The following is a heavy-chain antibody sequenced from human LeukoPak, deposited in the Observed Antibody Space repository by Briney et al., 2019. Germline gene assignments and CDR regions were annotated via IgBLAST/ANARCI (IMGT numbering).Heavy chain of an antibody. Sequence: SETLSLTCTVSGGSISSSTYYWGWLRQPPGKGLEWIGNIYYSGSTYYNPSLESRVTISVHTSKNQFSLKLSSVTAADTAVYYCARDSLANSMWELLRLYAFDIWGQGTMVTVSS. V-gene: IGHV4-39*07. CDR2: IYYSGST. D-gene: IGHD1-26*01. CDR3: ARDSLANSMWELLRLYAFDI. CDR1: GGSISSSTYY. J-gene: IGHJ3*02.